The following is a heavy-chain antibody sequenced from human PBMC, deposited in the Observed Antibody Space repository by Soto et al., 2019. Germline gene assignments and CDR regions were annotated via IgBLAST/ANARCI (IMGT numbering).Heavy chain of an antibody. CDR3: ATARASYCSGGTCHDVRFPP. CDR1: GYTFTSYP. CDR2: INTGNGNT. D-gene: IGHD2-15*01. Sequence: QVQLVQSGAEEKKPGASVKVSCKASGYTFTSYPMHWVRQAPGRRLEWMGWINTGNGNTRYSQKFQGRVTITRDTSASTAYMPLRSLRSEDPAVYSSATARASYCSGGTCHDVRFPPWGQGTLVTVSS. V-gene: IGHV1-3*04. J-gene: IGHJ5*02.